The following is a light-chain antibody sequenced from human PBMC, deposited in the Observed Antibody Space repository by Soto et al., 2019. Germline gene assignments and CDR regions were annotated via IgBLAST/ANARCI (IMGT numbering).Light chain of an antibody. J-gene: IGLJ2*01. Sequence: QSALTQPASVSGSPGQSITISCTGTSSDVGSYNLVSWYQQHPGKAPKLMIYEVSKRPSGVSNRFSGSKSGNTASLTISGLQAEDEADYYRCSYAGSFVVFGGGTKLTVL. CDR1: SSDVGSYNL. CDR2: EVS. V-gene: IGLV2-23*02. CDR3: CSYAGSFVV.